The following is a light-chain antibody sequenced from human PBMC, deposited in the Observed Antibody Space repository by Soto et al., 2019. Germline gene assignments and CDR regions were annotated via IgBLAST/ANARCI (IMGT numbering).Light chain of an antibody. CDR2: AAS. CDR3: QQSYSTPVT. CDR1: QSINSY. J-gene: IGKJ1*01. V-gene: IGKV1-39*01. Sequence: DIQMTQSPSSLSASVGDRVTTTCRASQSINSYLNWYQQKPGKAPKLLIYAASNLQSGVPSRFSGSGSGTDFTLTISSLQPEDFATYYCQQSYSTPVTFGQGTKVDIK.